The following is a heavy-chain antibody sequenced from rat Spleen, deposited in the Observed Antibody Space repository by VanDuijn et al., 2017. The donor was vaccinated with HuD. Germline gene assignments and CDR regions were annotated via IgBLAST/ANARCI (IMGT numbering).Heavy chain of an antibody. Sequence: EVQLVESGGGLVQPGRSLKLSCAASGFTFSDYNMAWVRQAPKKGLEWVVTIIYDGSRTYYRDSVKGRFTISRDNAKSTLYLQMDSLRSEDTATYYCARGTTGIPDYFDYWGQGVMVTVSS. J-gene: IGHJ2*01. V-gene: IGHV5S10*01. CDR3: ARGTTGIPDYFDY. D-gene: IGHD1-9*01. CDR1: GFTFSDYN. CDR2: IIYDGSRT.